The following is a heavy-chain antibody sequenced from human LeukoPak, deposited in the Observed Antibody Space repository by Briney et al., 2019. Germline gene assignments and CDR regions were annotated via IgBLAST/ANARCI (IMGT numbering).Heavy chain of an antibody. CDR1: GVTFDTYA. CDR2: ISFDGENK. CDR3: AKDGIAAAGTKAGDY. V-gene: IGHV3-30*04. J-gene: IGHJ4*02. D-gene: IGHD6-13*01. Sequence: GGSLRLSCAASGVTFDTYAMHWVRQAPGKGLEWVAVISFDGENKYYADSVRGRFTISRDNSRNTLYLQMNSLRAEDTAVYYCAKDGIAAAGTKAGDYWGQGTLVTVSS.